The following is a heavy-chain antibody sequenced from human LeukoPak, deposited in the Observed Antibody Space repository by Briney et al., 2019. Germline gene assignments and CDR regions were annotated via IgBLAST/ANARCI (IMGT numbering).Heavy chain of an antibody. Sequence: GGSLRLSCVASGFIFSYYDMDWVRLAPGKGLEWISYISSSRSIMYYADSVLGRFTVSRDNAENTLYLQMNSLRGDDTAVYYCARHNQGSPDYWGQGTLVTVSS. CDR2: ISSSRSIM. CDR3: ARHNQGSPDY. CDR1: GFIFSYYD. J-gene: IGHJ4*02. V-gene: IGHV3-48*01.